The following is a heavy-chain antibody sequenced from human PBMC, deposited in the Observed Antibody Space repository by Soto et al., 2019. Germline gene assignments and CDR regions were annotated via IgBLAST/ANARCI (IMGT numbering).Heavy chain of an antibody. CDR2: IYYSGST. CDR3: ARDQVSGDFWSGPKGYYGMDV. D-gene: IGHD3-3*01. Sequence: SETLSLTCTVSGGSVSANSYYWNWIRQPPGKGLEWIGYIYYSGSTYYNPSLKSRVTISVDTSKNQFSLKLSSVTAADTAVYYCARDQVSGDFWSGPKGYYGMDVWGQGTTVTVSS. CDR1: GGSVSANSYY. J-gene: IGHJ6*02. V-gene: IGHV4-30-4*08.